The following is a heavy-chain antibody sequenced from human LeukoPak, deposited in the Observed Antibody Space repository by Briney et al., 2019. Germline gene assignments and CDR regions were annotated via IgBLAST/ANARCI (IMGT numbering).Heavy chain of an antibody. Sequence: SETLSLTCTVSGGSISRYYWSWIRQPPGKGLEWIGYIYYSGSTNYNPSLKSRVTISVDTSKNQFSLKLSSVTAADTAVYYCAREGGYSYPAYFDYWGQGTLVTVSS. D-gene: IGHD5-18*01. CDR1: GGSISRYY. V-gene: IGHV4-59*01. J-gene: IGHJ4*02. CDR2: IYYSGST. CDR3: AREGGYSYPAYFDY.